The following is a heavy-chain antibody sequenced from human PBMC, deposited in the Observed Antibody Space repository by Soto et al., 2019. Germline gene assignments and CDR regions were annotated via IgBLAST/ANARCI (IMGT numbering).Heavy chain of an antibody. CDR3: ARRWGPTFDC. D-gene: IGHD1-26*01. CDR2: IYYSGST. V-gene: IGHV4-59*01. CDR1: GGSISSYY. J-gene: IGHJ4*02. Sequence: QVQLQESGPGLVKPSETLSLTCTVSGGSISSYYWGWIRQPPGKGLEWIGYIYYSGSTNYNPSLTSXVXIXXDTSKNQFSLKLSSVTAADTAVYYCARRWGPTFDCWGQGTLVTVSS.